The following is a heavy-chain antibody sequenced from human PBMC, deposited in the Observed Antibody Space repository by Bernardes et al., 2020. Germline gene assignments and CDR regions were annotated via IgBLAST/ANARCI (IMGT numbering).Heavy chain of an antibody. D-gene: IGHD3-9*01. Sequence: SVKVSCKASGDTFSTYTITWLRQAPGQGLEWMGGITPMFGTANYAQKFQGRVSITADTSTSTAYMELRSLRPEDTAVYYCARGWSYDILTAYSYWGQGTLVTVSS. J-gene: IGHJ4*02. CDR3: ARGWSYDILTAYSY. CDR1: GDTFSTYT. V-gene: IGHV1-69*06. CDR2: ITPMFGTA.